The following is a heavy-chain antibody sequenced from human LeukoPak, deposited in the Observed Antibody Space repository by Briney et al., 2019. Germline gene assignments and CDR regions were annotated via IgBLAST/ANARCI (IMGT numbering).Heavy chain of an antibody. D-gene: IGHD4-17*01. J-gene: IGHJ4*02. CDR1: GYSFTTYW. Sequence: GESLKISCKGSGYSFTTYWIGWVRQMPGKGLEWMAFIYPGDSDTRYSPSFQGQVTISADKSINTAYLQWSSLKASDTAMYYCARGSTVTTIDCWGQGTLVTVTS. CDR3: ARGSTVTTIDC. V-gene: IGHV5-51*01. CDR2: IYPGDSDT.